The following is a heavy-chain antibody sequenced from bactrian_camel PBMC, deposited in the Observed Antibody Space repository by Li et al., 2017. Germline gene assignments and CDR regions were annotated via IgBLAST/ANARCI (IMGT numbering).Heavy chain of an antibody. V-gene: IGHV3S55*01. D-gene: IGHD2*01. Sequence: HVQLVESGGGSVQAGESLTLSCAAYTSSSARHHMAWFRQVPGEEREGIAAIDSTGYTQYVDSVKDRFTISRDNAKKTLYLKMNNLKPEDTAMYYCAAANHPYILTPMDPPAYYYWGQGTQVTVS. CDR2: IDSTGYT. CDR3: AAANHPYILTPMDPPAYYY. CDR1: TSSSARHH. J-gene: IGHJ4*01.